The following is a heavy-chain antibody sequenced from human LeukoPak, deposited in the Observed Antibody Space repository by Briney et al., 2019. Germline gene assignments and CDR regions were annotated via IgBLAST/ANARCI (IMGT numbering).Heavy chain of an antibody. J-gene: IGHJ4*02. D-gene: IGHD4-23*01. CDR2: ISSSADST. CDR1: GFTFRSYA. CDR3: AKPLEKYTYGGNFDY. Sequence: GGSLRLSCEASGFTFRSYAMSWVRQAPGKGLAWVSVISSSADSTYYADSVKGRFTISRDNSKNTLYLQMNNLRAEDTAVYYCAKPLEKYTYGGNFDYWGQGILVTASS. V-gene: IGHV3-23*01.